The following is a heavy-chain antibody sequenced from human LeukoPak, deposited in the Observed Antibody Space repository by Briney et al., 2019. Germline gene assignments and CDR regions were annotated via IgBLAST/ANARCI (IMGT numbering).Heavy chain of an antibody. D-gene: IGHD2-15*01. CDR3: ARPLQDIVVVVAATFDAFDI. CDR1: GYTFTSYD. Sequence: GASVKVSCKASGYTFTSYDINWVRQATGQGLEWMGWMNPNSGNTGYAQKFQGRVTMTRNTSISTAYMELSSLGSEDTAVYYCARPLQDIVVVVAATFDAFDIWGQGTMVTVSS. J-gene: IGHJ3*02. CDR2: MNPNSGNT. V-gene: IGHV1-8*01.